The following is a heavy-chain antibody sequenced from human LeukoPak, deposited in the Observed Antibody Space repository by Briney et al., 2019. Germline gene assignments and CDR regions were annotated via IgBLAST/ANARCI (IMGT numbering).Heavy chain of an antibody. Sequence: QTGGSLRLSCTASGFTFGDYVMSWVRQAPGKGLEWVGFIRSKAYGGTTKNAASVKGRFTISRDDSRGIAYLQMNSLKTEDTAVYYCTRRYNYDSSGYYYVRDAFDIWGQGTMVTVSS. CDR2: IRSKAYGGTT. CDR1: GFTFGDYV. J-gene: IGHJ3*02. CDR3: TRRYNYDSSGYYYVRDAFDI. V-gene: IGHV3-49*04. D-gene: IGHD3-22*01.